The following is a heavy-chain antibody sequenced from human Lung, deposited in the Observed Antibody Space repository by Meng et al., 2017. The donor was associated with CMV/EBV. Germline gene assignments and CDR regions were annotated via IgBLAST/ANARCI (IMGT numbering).Heavy chain of an antibody. CDR3: ARVEVGITSGDY. J-gene: IGHJ4*02. CDR1: CYTFTNYG. V-gene: IGHV1-18*01. CDR2: ISAYNGNT. Sequence: QAPVVEAGGEVKKPGGSVKVSCKATCYTFTNYGINWVRQAPGQGLEWMGWISAYNGNTNYAQTLQGRLTMTTDTSTSTAYMELRSLRSDDTAVYYCARVEVGITSGDYWGQGTLVTVSS. D-gene: IGHD1-26*01.